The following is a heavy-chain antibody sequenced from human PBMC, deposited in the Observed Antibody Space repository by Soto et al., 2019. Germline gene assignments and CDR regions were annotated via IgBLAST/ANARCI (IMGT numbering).Heavy chain of an antibody. CDR3: ARLPYSGSYYYYGMDV. CDR2: IYYSGST. D-gene: IGHD1-26*01. CDR1: GGSISSSSYY. J-gene: IGHJ6*02. Sequence: SETLSLTCTVSGGSISSSSYYWAWVRQPPGKGLEWIGSIYYSGSTYYNPSLKSRVTISVDTSKNQFSLKLSSVTAADTAVYYCARLPYSGSYYYYGMDVWGQGTTVTVSS. V-gene: IGHV4-39*01.